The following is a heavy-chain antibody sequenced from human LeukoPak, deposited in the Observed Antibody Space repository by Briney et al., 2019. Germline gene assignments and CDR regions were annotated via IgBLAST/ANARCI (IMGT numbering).Heavy chain of an antibody. V-gene: IGHV4-30-2*01. CDR1: GGSISSGGNY. J-gene: IGHJ5*02. CDR2: VFQTGST. Sequence: PSQTLSLTCTVPGGSISSGGNYWNWIRQPPGKGLEWIGYVFQTGSTHYNPSLKSRVNISLDRAKNHFSLKLSSVTAADTAVYYCAKGGALDPWGPGTLVTVSS. CDR3: AKGGALDP.